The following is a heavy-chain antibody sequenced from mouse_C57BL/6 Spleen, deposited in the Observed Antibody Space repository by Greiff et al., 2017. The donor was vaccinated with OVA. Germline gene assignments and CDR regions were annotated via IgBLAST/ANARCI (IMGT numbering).Heavy chain of an antibody. CDR3: ARHLTEYYFDD. CDR2: ISSGGSYT. V-gene: IGHV5-6*01. CDR1: GFTFSSYG. D-gene: IGHD4-1*01. J-gene: IGHJ2*01. Sequence: EVKLMESGGDLVKPGGSLKLSCAASGFTFSSYGMSWVRQTPDKRLEWVATISSGGSYTYYPDSVKGRFTISRDNAKNTLYLQMSSLKSEDTAMYYCARHLTEYYFDDWGQGTTLTVSS.